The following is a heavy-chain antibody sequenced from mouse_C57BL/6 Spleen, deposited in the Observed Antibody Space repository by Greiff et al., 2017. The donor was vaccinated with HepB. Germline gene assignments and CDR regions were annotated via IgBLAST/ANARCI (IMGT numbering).Heavy chain of an antibody. D-gene: IGHD2-2*01. V-gene: IGHV1-42*01. Sequence: EVQLVESGPELVKPGASVKISCKASGYSFTGYYMNWVKQSPEKSLEWIGEINPSTGGTTYNQKFKAKATLTVDKSSSTAYMQLKSLTSEDSAVYYCARLYGYSWFAYWGQGTLVTVSA. CDR3: ARLYGYSWFAY. J-gene: IGHJ3*01. CDR1: GYSFTGYY. CDR2: INPSTGGT.